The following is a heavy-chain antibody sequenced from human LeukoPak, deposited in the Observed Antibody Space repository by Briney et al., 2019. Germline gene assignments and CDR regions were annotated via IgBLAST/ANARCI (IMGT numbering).Heavy chain of an antibody. CDR1: GYTFSSYG. Sequence: ASVKVSCRASGYTFSSYGFSWVRQAPGQGLEWMGWINAYNGNTNYAQNLQGRVTMTTDTSTSTAYMELRSLRSDDTAVYYCARRQGTTLNFDYWGQGTLVTVSS. CDR3: ARRQGTTLNFDY. V-gene: IGHV1-18*01. J-gene: IGHJ4*02. CDR2: INAYNGNT. D-gene: IGHD1-1*01.